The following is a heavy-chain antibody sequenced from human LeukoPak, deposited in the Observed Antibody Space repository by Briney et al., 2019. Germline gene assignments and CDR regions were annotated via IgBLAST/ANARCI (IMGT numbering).Heavy chain of an antibody. CDR1: GFTFSGSA. D-gene: IGHD3-22*01. CDR2: IRSKANSYAT. V-gene: IGHV3-73*01. Sequence: GGSLKLSCATSGFTFSGSAIHWVRQASGKGLEWVGRIRSKANSYATTDVASVRGRFSISRDDSKNTAYLQMNSLRAEDTAVYYCAKTSTFYYDSSGYHYDYWGQGALVTVSS. CDR3: AKTSTFYYDSSGYHYDY. J-gene: IGHJ4*02.